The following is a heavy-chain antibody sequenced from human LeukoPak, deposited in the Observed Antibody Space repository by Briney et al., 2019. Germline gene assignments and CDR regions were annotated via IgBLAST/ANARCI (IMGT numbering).Heavy chain of an antibody. J-gene: IGHJ4*02. CDR2: ISTSSTSK. CDR1: GFTFSSYR. Sequence: PGGSLRLSCAVSGFTFSSYRMSWVRQAPGKGLEWVSSISTSSTSKYYADSVKGRFTISRDNAKNSVYLQMNSLRAEDTAVYYCAGDPAVAATHFDYWGQGTLVTVSS. D-gene: IGHD2-15*01. CDR3: AGDPAVAATHFDY. V-gene: IGHV3-21*01.